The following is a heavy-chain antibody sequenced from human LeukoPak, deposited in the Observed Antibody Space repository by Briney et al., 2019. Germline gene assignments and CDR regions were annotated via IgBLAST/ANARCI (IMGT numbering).Heavy chain of an antibody. Sequence: GGSLRLSCAASGFTFSSYSMNWVRQAPGKGLEWVAVISYDGSNKYYADSVKGRFTISRDNSKNTLYLQMNSLGAEDTAVYYCAKESIQLWTYNWFDPWGQGTLVTVSS. CDR3: AKESIQLWTYNWFDP. D-gene: IGHD5-18*01. CDR2: ISYDGSNK. J-gene: IGHJ5*02. V-gene: IGHV3-30*18. CDR1: GFTFSSYS.